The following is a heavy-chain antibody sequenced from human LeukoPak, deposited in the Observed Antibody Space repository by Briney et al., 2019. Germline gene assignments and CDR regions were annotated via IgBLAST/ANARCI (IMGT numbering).Heavy chain of an antibody. J-gene: IGHJ4*02. D-gene: IGHD2-15*01. CDR3: TTGRRSGIFDY. CDR2: IISKTDGGTT. CDR1: GFTFSNAW. Sequence: GGSLRLSCAASGFTFSNAWMSWVRQAPGKGLEWVGRIISKTDGGTTDYAAPVKGRFTISRDDSKNTLYLQMNSLKTEDTAVYYCTTGRRSGIFDYWGQGTLVTVSS. V-gene: IGHV3-15*01.